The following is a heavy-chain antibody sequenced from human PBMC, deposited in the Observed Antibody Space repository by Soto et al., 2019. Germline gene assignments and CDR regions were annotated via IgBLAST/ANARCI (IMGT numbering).Heavy chain of an antibody. J-gene: IGHJ5*02. Sequence: QLLQSGGGLVQPGGSLTLSCAASGFTFGTTDMSWVRQAPGEGLEWVSTIDGSGGITYYADSVKGRFTISRDNSRKPVYLQMISVRGEDTAMYYCVKNSGRFNTWGQGALVNVSS. CDR1: GFTFGTTD. CDR2: IDGSGGIT. D-gene: IGHD3-10*01. V-gene: IGHV3-23*01. CDR3: VKNSGRFNT.